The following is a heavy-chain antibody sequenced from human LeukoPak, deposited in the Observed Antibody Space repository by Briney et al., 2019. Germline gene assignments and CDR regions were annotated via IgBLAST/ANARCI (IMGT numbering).Heavy chain of an antibody. D-gene: IGHD1-14*01. Sequence: GGSLRLSCAASGFTFNNYAMNWVRQTPGKGLQRVSAVSGDGQRTFYADSVKGRFTIFRDNSMNTLSLQMNSLRVEDTAVYYCAKEQDNLLLLSHFDSWGQGILVTVSA. CDR1: GFTFNNYA. CDR3: AKEQDNLLLLSHFDS. CDR2: VSGDGQRT. J-gene: IGHJ4*02. V-gene: IGHV3-23*01.